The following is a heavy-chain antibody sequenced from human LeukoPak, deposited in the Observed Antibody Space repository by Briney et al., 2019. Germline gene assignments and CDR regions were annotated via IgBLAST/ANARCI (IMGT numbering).Heavy chain of an antibody. CDR2: IYYSGST. J-gene: IGHJ5*02. V-gene: IGHV4-39*01. Sequence: PSETLSLTCTVSGGSISSSSYYWGWIRQPPGKGLEWIGCIYYSGSTYYNPSLKSRVTISVDTSKNQFSLKLSSVTDADTAVYYCARHQKVVTIFGVVTRSGWFDPWGQGTLVTVSS. CDR3: ARHQKVVTIFGVVTRSGWFDP. D-gene: IGHD3-3*01. CDR1: GGSISSSSYY.